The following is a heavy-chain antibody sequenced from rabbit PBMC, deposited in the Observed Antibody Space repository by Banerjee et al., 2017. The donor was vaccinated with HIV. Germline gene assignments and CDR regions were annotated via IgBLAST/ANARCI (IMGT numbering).Heavy chain of an antibody. V-gene: IGHV1S45*01. D-gene: IGHD2-1*01. CDR3: ARNYDDADGHYFNL. Sequence: EESGGDLVQPEGSLTLTCTASGFSFSSSYWICWVRQAPGKGLEWIACILAGGSGSTDYASWAKGRFTISKTSSTTVTLQMTSLTAADTATYFCARNYDDADGHYFNLWGPGTLVTVS. CDR1: GFSFSSSYW. CDR2: ILAGGSGST. J-gene: IGHJ4*01.